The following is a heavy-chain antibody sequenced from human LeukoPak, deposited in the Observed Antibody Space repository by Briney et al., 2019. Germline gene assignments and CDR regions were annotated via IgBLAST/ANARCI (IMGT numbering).Heavy chain of an antibody. CDR2: IYYSGST. D-gene: IGHD2-2*01. CDR3: AREGYCGSTSCYDY. CDR1: GGSISSGGYY. J-gene: IGHJ4*02. V-gene: IGHV4-31*03. Sequence: PSETLSLTCTVSGGSISSGGYYWSWIRQHPGKGLEWIGYIYYSGSTYYNPSLKSRVTISVDTSKNQFSLKLSSVTAADTAVYYCAREGYCGSTSCYDYWGQGTLVTVSS.